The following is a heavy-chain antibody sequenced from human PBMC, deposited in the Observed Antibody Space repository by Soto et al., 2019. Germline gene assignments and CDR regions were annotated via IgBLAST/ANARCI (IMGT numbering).Heavy chain of an antibody. V-gene: IGHV3-53*01. CDR2: IYSGGST. CDR3: ARSIAVAGTEAIDY. D-gene: IGHD6-19*01. CDR1: GFTVSSNY. Sequence: GWSLRLSCAASGFTVSSNYMSWVRQAPGKGLEWVSVIYSGGSTYYADSVKGRFTISRDNSKNTLYLQMNSLRAEDTAVYYCARSIAVAGTEAIDYWGQGTLVTVSS. J-gene: IGHJ4*02.